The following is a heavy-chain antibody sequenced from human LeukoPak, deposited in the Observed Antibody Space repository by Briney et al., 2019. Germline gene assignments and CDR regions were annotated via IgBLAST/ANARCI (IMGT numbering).Heavy chain of an antibody. V-gene: IGHV3-53*01. CDR2: IYSGGST. J-gene: IGHJ6*02. D-gene: IGHD3-22*01. CDR1: GFTVSSNY. CDR3: ARTYDSSGYYYYGMDV. Sequence: GGSLRLSCAASGFTVSSNYMSWVRQAPGKGLEWVSVIYSGGSTYYAGSVKGRFTISRDNSKNTLYLQMNSLRAEDTAVYYCARTYDSSGYYYYGMDVWGQGTTVTVSS.